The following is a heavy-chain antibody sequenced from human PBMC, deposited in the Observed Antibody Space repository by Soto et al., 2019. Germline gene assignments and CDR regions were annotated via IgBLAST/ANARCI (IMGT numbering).Heavy chain of an antibody. J-gene: IGHJ4*02. V-gene: IGHV3-23*01. CDR2: IIGSGGST. CDR1: GFTFSSYA. Sequence: EVQLLESGGGLVQPGGSLRLSCAASGFTFSSYAMSWVRQAPGKGLEWVSAIIGSGGSTYYADSVKGRFTISRDNSKNTLYLQMNSLRAEDTAVYYCAKVIWYNWNYFDYWGQGTLVTVSS. D-gene: IGHD1-20*01. CDR3: AKVIWYNWNYFDY.